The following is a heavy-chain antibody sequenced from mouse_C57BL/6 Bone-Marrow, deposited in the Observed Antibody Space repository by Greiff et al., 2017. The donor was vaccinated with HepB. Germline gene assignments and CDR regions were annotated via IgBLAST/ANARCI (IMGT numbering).Heavy chain of an antibody. CDR1: GYTFTDYY. J-gene: IGHJ4*01. V-gene: IGHV1-19*01. CDR3: ARSGSIFYAMDY. Sequence: EVKLQESGPVLVKPGASVKMSCKASGYTFTDYYMNWVKQSHGKSLEWIGVINPYNGGTSYNQKFKGKATLTVDKSSSTAYMELNSLTSEDSAVYYCARSGSIFYAMDYWGQGTSVTVSS. CDR2: INPYNGGT. D-gene: IGHD1-1*01.